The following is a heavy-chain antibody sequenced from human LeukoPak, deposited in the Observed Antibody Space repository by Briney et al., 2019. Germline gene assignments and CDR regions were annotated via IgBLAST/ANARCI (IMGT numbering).Heavy chain of an antibody. J-gene: IGHJ4*02. D-gene: IGHD5-18*01. CDR2: ISSSSTI. CDR1: GFTFSSYS. V-gene: IGHV3-48*04. CDR3: ARASGYRNKYYFDY. Sequence: PGGSLRLSCAASGFTFSSYSMNWVRQAPGKGLEWGSYISSSSTIYYADSVKGRFTISRDNAKNSLYLQMNSLRAEDTAVYYCARASGYRNKYYFDYWGQGTLVTVSS.